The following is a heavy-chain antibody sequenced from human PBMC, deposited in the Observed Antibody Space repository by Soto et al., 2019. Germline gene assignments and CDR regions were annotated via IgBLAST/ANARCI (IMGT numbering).Heavy chain of an antibody. V-gene: IGHV4-30-2*01. J-gene: IGHJ4*02. Sequence: SETLSVTCAVSGGSISSGGYSWSWIRQPPGKGLEWIGYISHTGSTYYNPSLKSRVTISVDKSKNQFSLKLSSVTAADTAVYYCARVNDYVWGSYRPTTFFDYWGQGTLVTVSS. CDR2: ISHTGST. CDR3: ARVNDYVWGSYRPTTFFDY. D-gene: IGHD3-16*02. CDR1: GGSISSGGYS.